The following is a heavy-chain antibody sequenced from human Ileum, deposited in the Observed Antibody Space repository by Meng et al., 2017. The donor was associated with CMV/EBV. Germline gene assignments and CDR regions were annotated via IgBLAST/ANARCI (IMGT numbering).Heavy chain of an antibody. D-gene: IGHD3-3*01. CDR1: GGSVSSGSYY. J-gene: IGHJ4*02. Sequence: VSGGSVSSGSYYWSWIRQPPGRGLGWIGYIYYSGSTNYNPSLKSRVTISVDTSKNQFSLKLSSVTAADTAVYYCASSLSGVANLIDYWGQGTLVTVSS. V-gene: IGHV4-61*01. CDR2: IYYSGST. CDR3: ASSLSGVANLIDY.